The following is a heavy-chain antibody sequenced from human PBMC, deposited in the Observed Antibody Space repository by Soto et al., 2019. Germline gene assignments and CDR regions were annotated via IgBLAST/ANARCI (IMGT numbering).Heavy chain of an antibody. J-gene: IGHJ3*02. D-gene: IGHD1-20*01. V-gene: IGHV4-31*02. CDR2: IYYSGRT. CDR3: ARARLRAVYAFDI. Sequence: WTWLRQRPGKGLEWIGYIYYSGRTYYSPSLKRRLSIALDTSKNQFSLRLSSVTAADTAMYYCARARLRAVYAFDIWGQGPMVTVSS.